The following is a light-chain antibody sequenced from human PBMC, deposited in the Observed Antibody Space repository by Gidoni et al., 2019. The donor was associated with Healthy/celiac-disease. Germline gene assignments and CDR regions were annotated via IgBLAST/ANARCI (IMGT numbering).Light chain of an antibody. J-gene: IGLJ6*01. CDR2: YYSDSDK. CDR1: SGISVGSYR. CDR3: MIWHSSASV. Sequence: QAVLSQPTSLSASPGASARLTCTLRSGISVGSYRIYCYQQKPGSPPRYLLNYYSDSDKHQCSGVPSSCSGAKDASTNAGILFIAGLESEDEADYYCMIWHSSASVFGSGTKVTVL. V-gene: IGLV5-45*01.